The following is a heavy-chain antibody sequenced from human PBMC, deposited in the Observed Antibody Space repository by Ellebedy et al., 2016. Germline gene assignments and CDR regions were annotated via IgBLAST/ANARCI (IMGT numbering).Heavy chain of an antibody. Sequence: SETLSLTXTVSGGSVSSGSYYWSWIRQPPGKGLEWIGYIYYSGSTNYNPSLKSRVTISVDTSKNQFSLKLSSVTAADTAVYYCATGGSLYYYYGMDVWGQGTTVTVSS. CDR2: IYYSGST. CDR1: GGSVSSGSYY. CDR3: ATGGSLYYYYGMDV. V-gene: IGHV4-61*01. D-gene: IGHD2-15*01. J-gene: IGHJ6*02.